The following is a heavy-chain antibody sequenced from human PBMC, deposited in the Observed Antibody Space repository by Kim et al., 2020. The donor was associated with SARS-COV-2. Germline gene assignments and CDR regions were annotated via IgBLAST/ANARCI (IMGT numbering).Heavy chain of an antibody. CDR1: GGTFSSYA. V-gene: IGHV1-69*13. J-gene: IGHJ4*02. CDR3: ATQWLAEASDY. D-gene: IGHD6-19*01. CDR2: IIPIFGTA. Sequence: SVKVSCKASGGTFSSYAISWVRQAPGQWLEWMGGIIPIFGTANYAQKFQGRVTITADESTSTAYMELSSLRSEDTAVYYCATQWLAEASDYWGQGTLVTVSS.